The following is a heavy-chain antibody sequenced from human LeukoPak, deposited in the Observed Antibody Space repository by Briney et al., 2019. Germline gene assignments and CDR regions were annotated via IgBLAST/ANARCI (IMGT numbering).Heavy chain of an antibody. CDR1: AGSITSDDSY. J-gene: IGHJ4*02. CDR3: ARGVSSRWFAFDY. V-gene: IGHV4-61*08. Sequence: SETLSLTCTVSAGSITSDDSYWSWIRQPPGKGLEWIGYIYHSGTAYYNPSLKSRVTISVDTSKNQFSLKLSSVTAADTAVYYCARGVSSRWFAFDYWGQGTLVTVSS. D-gene: IGHD6-13*01. CDR2: IYHSGTA.